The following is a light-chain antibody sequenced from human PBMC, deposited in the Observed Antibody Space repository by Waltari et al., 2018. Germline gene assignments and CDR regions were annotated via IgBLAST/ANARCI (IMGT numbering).Light chain of an antibody. CDR1: HSVGSGS. Sequence: EIVLTQPPGTASLSPGETVTLSCRASHSVGSGSFAWYQQKPGQAPRLVMYRASRRATVIPDRFSGSGSGTDFSLTISRLEPEDFAGYYCQQHGTLPATFGQGTKVEIK. J-gene: IGKJ1*01. CDR2: RAS. CDR3: QQHGTLPAT. V-gene: IGKV3-20*01.